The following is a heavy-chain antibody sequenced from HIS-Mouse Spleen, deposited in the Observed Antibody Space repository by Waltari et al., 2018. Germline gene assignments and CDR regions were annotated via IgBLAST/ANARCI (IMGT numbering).Heavy chain of an antibody. D-gene: IGHD3-16*01. CDR2: ISGSGGST. V-gene: IGHV3-23*01. J-gene: IGHJ4*02. CDR1: GFTCSSYA. Sequence: EVQLLESGGGLVQPGGSLRLSCAASGFTCSSYARSWVRQAPGKGLEWVSAISGSGGSTYYADSVKGRFTISRDNSKNTLYLQMNSLRAEDTAVYYCAKEGEMPDYFDYWGQGTLVTVSS. CDR3: AKEGEMPDYFDY.